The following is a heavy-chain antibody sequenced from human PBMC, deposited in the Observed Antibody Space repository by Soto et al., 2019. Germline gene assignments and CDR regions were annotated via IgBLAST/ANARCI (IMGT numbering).Heavy chain of an antibody. J-gene: IGHJ5*02. D-gene: IGHD6-19*01. CDR2: TYYRSKWYN. Sequence: SQTLSLTCAISGDSVSSNSAAWNWIRQSPSRGLEWLGRTYYRSKWYNDYAVSVKSRITINPDTSKNQFSLQLNSVTPEDTAVYYSAGQEAIDVAGTDWFDHWGQGILVTVSS. V-gene: IGHV6-1*01. CDR1: GDSVSSNSAA. CDR3: AGQEAIDVAGTDWFDH.